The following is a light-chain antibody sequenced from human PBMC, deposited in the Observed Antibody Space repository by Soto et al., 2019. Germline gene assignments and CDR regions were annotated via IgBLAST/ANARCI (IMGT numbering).Light chain of an antibody. CDR1: QDIAIY. CDR3: QQLRMYPST. J-gene: IGKJ4*01. CDR2: AAS. Sequence: IQLTQSPSSLSASVGDRVTITCRASQDIAIYLAWYQQKPGEAPKLLIYAASTLYGGVPSRFSGSGSATAFALTTTTLQAEDFATYYCQQLRMYPSTFGGGTKVEIK. V-gene: IGKV1-9*01.